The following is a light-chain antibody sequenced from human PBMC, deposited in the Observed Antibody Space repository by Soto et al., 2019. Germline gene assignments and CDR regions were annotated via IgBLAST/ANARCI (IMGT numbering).Light chain of an antibody. CDR3: QQSYSTLSIT. CDR2: AAS. V-gene: IGKV1-39*01. Sequence: DIQMTRSPSSLSASVGDRVTITCRASESINRHLNWYQQKPGKDPKLLIYAASSLQNGVPSRFSGSGSGTDFTLTISNLQPEDFATYYCQQSYSTLSITFGQGTRLESK. J-gene: IGKJ5*01. CDR1: ESINRH.